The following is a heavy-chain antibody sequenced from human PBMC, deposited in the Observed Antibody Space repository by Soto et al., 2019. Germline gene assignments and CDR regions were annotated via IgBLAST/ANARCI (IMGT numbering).Heavy chain of an antibody. CDR1: GFTFSSYG. CDR3: ARDRIVATFYVYYYGMDV. Sequence: GGSLRLSCAASGFTFSSYGMHWVRQAPGKGLEWVAVIWYDGSNKYYADSVKGRFTISRDNSKNTLYLQMNSLRAEDTAVYYCARDRIVATFYVYYYGMDVWGQGTTVTVSS. V-gene: IGHV3-33*01. CDR2: IWYDGSNK. D-gene: IGHD5-12*01. J-gene: IGHJ6*02.